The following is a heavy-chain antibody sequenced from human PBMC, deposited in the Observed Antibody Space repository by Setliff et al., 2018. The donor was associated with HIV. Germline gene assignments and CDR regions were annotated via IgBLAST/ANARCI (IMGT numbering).Heavy chain of an antibody. CDR3: ASKGGSENYPDSDAFDI. Sequence: ASVKVSCKASGYTFTSYYMHWVRQAPGQGLEWMGIINPSSGSTTYAQKFQGRVTMTRDTSTSTVYMELSSLRSEDTAVYFCASKGGSENYPDSDAFDIWGQGTLVTVS. J-gene: IGHJ3*02. CDR1: GYTFTSYY. CDR2: INPSSGST. D-gene: IGHD3-10*01. V-gene: IGHV1-46*01.